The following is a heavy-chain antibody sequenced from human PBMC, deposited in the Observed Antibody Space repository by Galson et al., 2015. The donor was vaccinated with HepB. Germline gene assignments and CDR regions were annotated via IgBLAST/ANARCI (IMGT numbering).Heavy chain of an antibody. CDR1: GGTFSHTA. V-gene: IGHV1-69*01. CDR3: ARDRSTSEPYDAFDV. D-gene: IGHD1-14*01. J-gene: IGHJ3*01. CDR2: IIPIVDKP. Sequence: SCKASGGTFSHTAISWVRQAPGQGLEWLGGIIPIVDKPYIAQKFRGRLTITADASTHTVYMELDSLRSEDMAVYFCARDRSTSEPYDAFDVWGQGTMLTVSS.